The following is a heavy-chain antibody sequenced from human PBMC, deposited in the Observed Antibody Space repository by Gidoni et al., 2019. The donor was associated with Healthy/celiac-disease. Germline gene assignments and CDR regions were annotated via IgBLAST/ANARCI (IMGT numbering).Heavy chain of an antibody. Sequence: QVQLVQSGAEVKKPGASVKVSCKVSGYTLTELSMHWVRQAPGKGLEWMGGFDPEDGETIYAQKFQGRVTMTEDTSTDTAYMELSSLRSEDTAVYYCATNSSGWYTIHYYYGMDVWGQGTTVTVSS. CDR3: ATNSSGWYTIHYYYGMDV. V-gene: IGHV1-24*01. CDR1: GYTLTELS. D-gene: IGHD6-19*01. J-gene: IGHJ6*02. CDR2: FDPEDGET.